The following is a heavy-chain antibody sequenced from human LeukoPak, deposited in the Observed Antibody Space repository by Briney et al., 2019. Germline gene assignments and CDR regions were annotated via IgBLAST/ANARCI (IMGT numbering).Heavy chain of an antibody. CDR1: GGSISSDDYS. V-gene: IGHV4-30-2*01. J-gene: IGHJ5*02. Sequence: PSETLSLTCAVSGGSISSDDYSWSWIRQPPGKGLEWIGYISYSGSTYYNPSLKSRVTISVDKSKNQFSLKLSSVTAADTAVYYCARDPRGDITGTTFDRWGQGTLVTVSS. CDR3: ARDPRGDITGTTFDR. D-gene: IGHD1-20*01. CDR2: ISYSGST.